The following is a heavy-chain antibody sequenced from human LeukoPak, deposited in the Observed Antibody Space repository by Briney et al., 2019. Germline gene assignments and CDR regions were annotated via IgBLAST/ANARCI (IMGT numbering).Heavy chain of an antibody. CDR1: GYSFTSYW. V-gene: IGHV5-51*01. CDR3: ARLTDDYFDY. Sequence: GESLKISCMGSGYSFTSYWIGWVRQMPGKGLEWMGIIYPGDSDTTYSPSFQGQVTISTDKSISTAYLQWSSLKASDTAMYYCARLTDDYFDYWGQGTLVTVSS. J-gene: IGHJ4*02. CDR2: IYPGDSDT.